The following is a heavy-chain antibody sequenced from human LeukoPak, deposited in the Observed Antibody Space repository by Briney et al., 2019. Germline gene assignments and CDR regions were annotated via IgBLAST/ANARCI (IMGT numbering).Heavy chain of an antibody. CDR3: VRYCNGGSCYRAAFDV. CDR2: IWYDGGKK. CDR1: GFTFSDYG. V-gene: IGHV3-33*01. J-gene: IGHJ3*01. D-gene: IGHD2-15*01. Sequence: GRSLRLSCAASGFTFSDYGMYWVRQAPGKGLEWVALIWYDGGKKYYTDSVRGRFTISRDNSKNTLYLQMDSLRAEDTAVYYCVRYCNGGSCYRAAFDVWGQGTTVTVSS.